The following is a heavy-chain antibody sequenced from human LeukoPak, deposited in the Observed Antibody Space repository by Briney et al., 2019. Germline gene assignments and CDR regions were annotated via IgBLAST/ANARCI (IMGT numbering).Heavy chain of an antibody. Sequence: SQTLSLTCAVSGGSISRGGYYWNCVRQLPENGLEWLVYISHSLDPYYTPSLKSRLTISLDTTKNQFCLKLTSVTAANTPPYYCAKFGSDAFDIWGQGTMVTVSS. V-gene: IGHV4-31*11. J-gene: IGHJ3*02. D-gene: IGHD3-10*01. CDR2: ISHSLDP. CDR1: GGSISRGGYY. CDR3: AKFGSDAFDI.